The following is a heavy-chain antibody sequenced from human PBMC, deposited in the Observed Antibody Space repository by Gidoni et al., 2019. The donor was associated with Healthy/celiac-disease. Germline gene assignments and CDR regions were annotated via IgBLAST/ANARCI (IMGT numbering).Heavy chain of an antibody. Sequence: QVQLQESGPGLVKPSGTLSLTCAVSGGSISSSNWWSWVRQHPGKGLEWIGEIYHSGSTNYTQSLKGRGTITVAKAKNQFSLKLSSGTAADTAVYYCATRVVRFLGWLSIGGWGQGTLVTVSS. V-gene: IGHV4-4*02. D-gene: IGHD3-3*01. CDR2: IYHSGST. CDR1: GGSISSSNW. J-gene: IGHJ4*02. CDR3: ATRVVRFLGWLSIGG.